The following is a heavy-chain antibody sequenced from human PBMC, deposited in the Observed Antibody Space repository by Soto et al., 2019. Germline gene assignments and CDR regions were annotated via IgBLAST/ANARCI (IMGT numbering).Heavy chain of an antibody. CDR3: ARGIGPGDGSPYYYGMDV. CDR1: GFTFSSYG. D-gene: IGHD7-27*01. V-gene: IGHV3-33*01. Sequence: QVQLVESGGGVVQPGRSLRLSCAASGFTFSSYGMHWVRQAPGKGLEWVAVIWYDGSNKYYADSVKGRFTISRDNSKNTLYLQMNSLRAEDTAVYYCARGIGPGDGSPYYYGMDVWGQGTTVTVSS. J-gene: IGHJ6*02. CDR2: IWYDGSNK.